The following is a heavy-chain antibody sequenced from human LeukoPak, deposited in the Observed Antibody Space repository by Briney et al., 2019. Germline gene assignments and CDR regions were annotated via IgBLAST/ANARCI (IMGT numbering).Heavy chain of an antibody. D-gene: IGHD5-24*01. CDR2: IKADGSGK. CDR3: ARDRGWQQFDY. Sequence: GGSLRLSCVAPGFTFSSSWMTWVRQAPGMGLERVANIKADGSGKYYVDSVRGRFSISRDNAKNSLYLELNSLRAKDTGVYFCARDRGWQQFDYWGQGTLVTVSS. V-gene: IGHV3-7*01. CDR1: GFTFSSSW. J-gene: IGHJ4*01.